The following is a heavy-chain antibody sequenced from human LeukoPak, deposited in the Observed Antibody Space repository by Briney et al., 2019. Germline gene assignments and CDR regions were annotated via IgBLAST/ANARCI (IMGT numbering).Heavy chain of an antibody. CDR3: ARDRLRLGELSLDRAFDI. CDR2: ITSSSSYI. V-gene: IGHV3-21*01. D-gene: IGHD3-16*02. Sequence: GGSLRLSCAASGFTFSSYSMNWVRQAPGKGLEWVSSITSSSSYIYYADSVKGRFTISRDNAKNSLYLQMNSLRAEDTAVYYCARDRLRLGELSLDRAFDIWGQGTMVTVSS. CDR1: GFTFSSYS. J-gene: IGHJ3*02.